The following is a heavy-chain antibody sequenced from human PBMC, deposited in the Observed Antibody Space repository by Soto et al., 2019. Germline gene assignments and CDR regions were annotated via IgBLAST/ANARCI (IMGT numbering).Heavy chain of an antibody. D-gene: IGHD6-13*01. CDR2: KNPNMVAT. V-gene: IGHV1-2*02. Sequence: APVKVSCKASGYTFTGYYMHWVRQAPGKGLGCMGLKNPNMVATNYAQKFQSRVTMTRDTAISTVYMELSRLRSVHTVLYYFWRGRIAEVGTRNCFDPCGQGALVTVS. CDR1: GYTFTGYY. CDR3: WRGRIAEVGTRNCFDP. J-gene: IGHJ5*01.